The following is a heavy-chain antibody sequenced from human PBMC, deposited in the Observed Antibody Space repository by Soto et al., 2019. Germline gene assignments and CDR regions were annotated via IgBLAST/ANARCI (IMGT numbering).Heavy chain of an antibody. V-gene: IGHV4-39*01. J-gene: IGHJ4*02. D-gene: IGHD6-19*01. CDR1: GGSVSSTSYY. CDR3: ARIVGIRNSIGQRYYFDY. Sequence: QLQLQESGPGLVKPSETLSLTCTVSGGSVSSTSYYWGWIRQPPGKGLEWIGSIYYSGSTYYNPSLKCRVTISVDTSKNQFSLKLSSVTAADTAVYYCARIVGIRNSIGQRYYFDYWGQGTLVTVSS. CDR2: IYYSGST.